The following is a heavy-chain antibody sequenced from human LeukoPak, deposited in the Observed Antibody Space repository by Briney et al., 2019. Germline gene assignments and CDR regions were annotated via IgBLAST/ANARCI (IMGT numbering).Heavy chain of an antibody. CDR1: GGSISSGSYY. J-gene: IGHJ6*03. CDR3: ARGPWFGELGYYYYYMDV. Sequence: PSQTLSLTCTVSGGSISSGSYYWSWIRQPPGKGLEWIGEINHSGSTNYSPSLKSRGTISVDTSKNQFSLKLSSVTAADTAVYYCARGPWFGELGYYYYYMDVWGKGTTVTVSS. V-gene: IGHV4-39*07. D-gene: IGHD3-10*01. CDR2: INHSGST.